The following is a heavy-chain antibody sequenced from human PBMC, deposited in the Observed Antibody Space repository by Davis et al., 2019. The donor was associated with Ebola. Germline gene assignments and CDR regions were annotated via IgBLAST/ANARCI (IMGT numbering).Heavy chain of an antibody. CDR2: VSHSEREK. CDR1: GFPFDSYT. V-gene: IGHV3-30*04. J-gene: IGHJ4*02. Sequence: GESLKISCAASGFPFDSYTMIWVRQAPGRGLEWVAVVSHSEREKFYADSVKGRFTISRDNSENTLYLQMNSLTADDTAVYYCARAVFHEVLDYWGQGTPVTVSS. CDR3: ARAVFHEVLDY. D-gene: IGHD3-3*01.